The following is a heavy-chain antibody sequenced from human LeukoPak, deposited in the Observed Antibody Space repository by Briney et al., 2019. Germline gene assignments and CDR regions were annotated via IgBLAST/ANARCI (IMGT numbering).Heavy chain of an antibody. CDR2: IYYSGST. V-gene: IGHV4-30-4*01. CDR3: ARTTATSLCIDY. D-gene: IGHD4-11*01. CDR1: GGSISSGDYY. J-gene: IGHJ4*02. Sequence: PSETLSLTCTVSGGSISSGDYYWSWIRQPPGKGLEWIGYIYYSGSTYYNPSLKSRVTISVDTSKNQFSLKLSSVTAADTAVYYCARTTATSLCIDYWGQGTLVTVSS.